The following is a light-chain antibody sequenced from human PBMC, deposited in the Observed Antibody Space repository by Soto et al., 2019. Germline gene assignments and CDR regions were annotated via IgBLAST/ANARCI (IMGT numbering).Light chain of an antibody. V-gene: IGKV3-11*01. J-gene: IGKJ5*01. CDR2: DTS. CDR1: QTVGRY. CDR3: QQRLHWPIT. Sequence: EIVWTQSPATLSLSPWDRVTLSCRASQTVGRYLSWYQHSPGQGPRLLVYDTSNRATGIPARFSGSGSETDFTLTISSLEPEDFAVYYCQQRLHWPITFGQGTRLEIK.